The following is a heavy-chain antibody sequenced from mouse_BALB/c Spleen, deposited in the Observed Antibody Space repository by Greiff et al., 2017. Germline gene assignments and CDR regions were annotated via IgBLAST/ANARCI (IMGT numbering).Heavy chain of an antibody. V-gene: IGHV5-12-1*01. Sequence: EVQLVESGGGLVKPGGSLKLSCAASGFAFSSYDMSWVRQTPEKRLEWVAYISSGGGSTYYPDTVKGRFTISRDNAKNTLYLQMSSLKSEDTAMYYCARQGSSGSFAYWGQGALVTVSA. CDR1: GFAFSSYD. CDR2: ISSGGGST. J-gene: IGHJ3*01. D-gene: IGHD3-1*01. CDR3: ARQGSSGSFAY.